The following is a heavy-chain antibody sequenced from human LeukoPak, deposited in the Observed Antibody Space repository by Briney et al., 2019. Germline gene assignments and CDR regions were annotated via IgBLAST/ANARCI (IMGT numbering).Heavy chain of an antibody. J-gene: IGHJ3*02. CDR2: MNPNSGNT. Sequence: GASVKVSCKASGYTFTSYDINWVRQATGQGLAWMGWMNPNSGNTGYAQKFQGRVTMTRNTSISTAYMELSSLRSEDTAVYYCARLYYDILTGYSVDAFDIWGQGTMVTVSS. CDR3: ARLYYDILTGYSVDAFDI. CDR1: GYTFTSYD. V-gene: IGHV1-8*01. D-gene: IGHD3-9*01.